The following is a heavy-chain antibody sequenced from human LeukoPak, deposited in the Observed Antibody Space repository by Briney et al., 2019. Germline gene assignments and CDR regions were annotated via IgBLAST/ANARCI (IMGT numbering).Heavy chain of an antibody. V-gene: IGHV3-21*01. J-gene: IGHJ4*02. D-gene: IGHD3-22*01. CDR3: ARDVNSSGYYSGL. CDR1: GFTFSSYS. Sequence: GGSLRLSCAASGFTFSSYSMSWVRQAPGKGLEWVSSISSSSSYIYYADSVKGRFTISRDNAKNSLYLQMNSLRAEDTAVYYCARDVNSSGYYSGLWGQGTLVTVSS. CDR2: ISSSSSYI.